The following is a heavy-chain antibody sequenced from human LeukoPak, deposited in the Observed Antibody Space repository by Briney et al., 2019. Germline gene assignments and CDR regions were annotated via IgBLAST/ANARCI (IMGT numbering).Heavy chain of an antibody. Sequence: GGSLRLSCAASGFTFSSYSMSWVRQAPGKGLEWVSSISSSSSYIYYADSVKGRFTISRDNAKNSLYLQMNSLRAEDTAVYYCARDNWEGYFDWLFRAPDYWGQGTLVTVSS. CDR1: GFTFSSYS. CDR2: ISSSSSYI. V-gene: IGHV3-21*01. J-gene: IGHJ4*02. D-gene: IGHD3-9*01. CDR3: ARDNWEGYFDWLFRAPDY.